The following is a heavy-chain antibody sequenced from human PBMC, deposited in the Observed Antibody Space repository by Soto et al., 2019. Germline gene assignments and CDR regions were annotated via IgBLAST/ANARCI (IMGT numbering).Heavy chain of an antibody. D-gene: IGHD4-17*01. V-gene: IGHV3-30*18. CDR2: ISYDGTNK. CDR1: GFTFSTYG. CDR3: AKDLQSYGDYDYYCYGMDV. J-gene: IGHJ6*02. Sequence: QVQLVESGGGEVQPGRSLTISCAASGFTFSTYGMHWVRQTPGKGLEWVAVISYDGTNKFYSDSVKGRFTISRDNFKNTLTLLMNSPRADDTAVYSCAKDLQSYGDYDYYCYGMDVWGLGTRVTVSS.